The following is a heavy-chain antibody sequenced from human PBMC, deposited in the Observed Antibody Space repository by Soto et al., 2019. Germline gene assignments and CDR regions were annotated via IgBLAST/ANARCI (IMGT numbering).Heavy chain of an antibody. CDR3: ARHDQRGGRFDN. CDR2: IFYSGRT. D-gene: IGHD2-15*01. CDR1: GGSISSGGYY. J-gene: IGHJ4*02. Sequence: PSETLSLTCTVSGGSISSGGYYWGWVRLPPGKGLEWIGHIFYSGRTYYSPSLKTRVTTSVDTSKNQFSLKVNSVTAADTAVYYCARHDQRGGRFDNWGQGTLVTVSS. V-gene: IGHV4-39*01.